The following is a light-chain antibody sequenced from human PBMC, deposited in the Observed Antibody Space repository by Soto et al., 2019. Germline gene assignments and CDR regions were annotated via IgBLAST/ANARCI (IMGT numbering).Light chain of an antibody. CDR3: SSYTSSSTAV. Sequence: QSALPQVASVSGSPGQSITISCTGTSTDVARYNYVSWYQQHPDKAPKLMIYEVTNRPSGVSNRFSGSKSGNTASLTISGLQAEDEADYYCSSYTSSSTAVFGTGTKLTVL. CDR2: EVT. V-gene: IGLV2-14*01. CDR1: STDVARYNY. J-gene: IGLJ1*01.